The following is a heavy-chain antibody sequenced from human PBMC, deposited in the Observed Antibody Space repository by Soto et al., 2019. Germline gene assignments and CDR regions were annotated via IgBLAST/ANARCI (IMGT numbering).Heavy chain of an antibody. Sequence: ASVKVSCKASGGTFSSYAISWVRQAPGQGLEWMGGIIPIFGTANYAQKFQGRVTITADESTSTAYMELSSLRSEDTAVYYCAREAYSGYDSGNYYFDYWGQGTLVTVSS. V-gene: IGHV1-69*13. J-gene: IGHJ4*02. CDR2: IIPIFGTA. D-gene: IGHD5-12*01. CDR3: AREAYSGYDSGNYYFDY. CDR1: GGTFSSYA.